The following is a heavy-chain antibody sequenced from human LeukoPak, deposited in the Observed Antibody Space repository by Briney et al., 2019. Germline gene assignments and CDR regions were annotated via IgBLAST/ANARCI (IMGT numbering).Heavy chain of an antibody. Sequence: GGSLRLSCAASGFTFSTYWMNWVRQAPGKGLEWVAIIKEDGSEKYYVDSVRGRLTISRDNAKNSLYLQMNYLRAEDTAVYYCARTPGIAVPDSWGQGTLVTVSS. V-gene: IGHV3-7*01. CDR3: ARTPGIAVPDS. CDR2: IKEDGSEK. J-gene: IGHJ4*02. D-gene: IGHD6-19*01. CDR1: GFTFSTYW.